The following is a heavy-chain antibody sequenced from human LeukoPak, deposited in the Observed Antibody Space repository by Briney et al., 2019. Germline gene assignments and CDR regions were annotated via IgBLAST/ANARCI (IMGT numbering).Heavy chain of an antibody. V-gene: IGHV4-39*07. CDR2: IYHSGST. D-gene: IGHD3-10*01. Sequence: PSETLSLTCTVSGGSISSSSDYWGWIRQPPGKGLEWIGYIYHSGSTYYNPSLKSRVTISVDRSKNQFSLKLSSVTAADTAVYYCARDYGSGGGRYFDYWGQGTLVTVSS. CDR1: GGSISSSSDY. CDR3: ARDYGSGGGRYFDY. J-gene: IGHJ4*02.